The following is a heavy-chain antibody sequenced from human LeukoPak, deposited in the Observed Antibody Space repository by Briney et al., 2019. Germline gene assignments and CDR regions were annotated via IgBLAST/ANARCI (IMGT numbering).Heavy chain of an antibody. V-gene: IGHV1-18*01. CDR2: ISAYIGDT. Sequence: ASVKVSCKASGYTFSSYGISWVRQAPGQRLEWMGGISAYIGDTHYAQKFQGRVTMTRDTSISTAYMELSRLRSDDTAVYYCARDRVRLAAAGERWFDPWGKGTLVTVSS. J-gene: IGHJ5*02. CDR3: ARDRVRLAAAGERWFDP. CDR1: GYTFSSYG. D-gene: IGHD6-13*01.